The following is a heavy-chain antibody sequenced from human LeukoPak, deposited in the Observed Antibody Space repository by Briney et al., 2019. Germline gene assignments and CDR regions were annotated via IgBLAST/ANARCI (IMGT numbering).Heavy chain of an antibody. D-gene: IGHD3-3*01. CDR1: GGSLSSYY. V-gene: IGHV4-59*01. CDR3: ARALDYDFWSGYYRTDAFDI. Sequence: SETLSLTCTVSGGSLSSYYWSWIRQPPGKGLEWIGYIYYSGSTNYNPSLKSRVTIPVDTSKNQFSLKLSSVTAADTAVYYCARALDYDFWSGYYRTDAFDIWGQGTMVTVSS. CDR2: IYYSGST. J-gene: IGHJ3*02.